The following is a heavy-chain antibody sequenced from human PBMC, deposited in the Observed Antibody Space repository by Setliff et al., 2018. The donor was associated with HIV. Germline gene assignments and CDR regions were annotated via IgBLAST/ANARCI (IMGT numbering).Heavy chain of an antibody. Sequence: PGGSLRLSCEASGFRVTDTYMAWVRQAPGKGLEWVSAIGGSGFGTYYAESVKGRFTISKDNSKNTLYLQMSSLRDGDTAVYYCAKVFVFGVDAFDIWGQGTMVTVSS. V-gene: IGHV3-23*01. CDR3: AKVFVFGVDAFDI. CDR2: IGGSGFGT. D-gene: IGHD3-10*02. J-gene: IGHJ3*02. CDR1: GFRVTDTY.